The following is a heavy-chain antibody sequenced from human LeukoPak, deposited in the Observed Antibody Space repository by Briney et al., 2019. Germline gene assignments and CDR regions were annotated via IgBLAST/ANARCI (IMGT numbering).Heavy chain of an antibody. Sequence: GGSLRLSCAASGFTFSSYAMNWVRQAPGKGPEWVSSISGSGATTYYADSVQGRFTISRDNSKNTLYLQLNSLRAEDTAVYYCAKGRGNWGGWAFDIWGQGTMVTVSS. V-gene: IGHV3-23*01. CDR2: ISGSGATT. J-gene: IGHJ3*02. CDR3: AKGRGNWGGWAFDI. D-gene: IGHD7-27*01. CDR1: GFTFSSYA.